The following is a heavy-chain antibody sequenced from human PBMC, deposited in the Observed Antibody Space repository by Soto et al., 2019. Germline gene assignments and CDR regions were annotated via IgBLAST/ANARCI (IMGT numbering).Heavy chain of an antibody. CDR3: ARERVADYFDY. J-gene: IGHJ4*02. Sequence: GGSLRLSCAASGFTFSSYAMHWVRQAPGKGLEWVAVISYDGSNKYYADSVKGRFTISRDNSKNTLYLQMNSLRAEDTAVYYCARERVADYFDYWGQGTLVTVSS. D-gene: IGHD6-19*01. V-gene: IGHV3-30-3*01. CDR1: GFTFSSYA. CDR2: ISYDGSNK.